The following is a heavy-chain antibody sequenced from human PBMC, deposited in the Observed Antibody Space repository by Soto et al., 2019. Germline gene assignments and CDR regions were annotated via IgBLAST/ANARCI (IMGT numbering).Heavy chain of an antibody. CDR2: IYYSGST. D-gene: IGHD2-2*01. CDR3: ARLTYSPADFDY. Sequence: SETLSLTCTVSGGSISSYYWSWIRQPPGKGLEWIGYIYYSGSTYYNPSLKSRVTISVDTSKNQFSLKLSSVTAADTAVYYCARLTYSPADFDYWGQGTRVTVS. CDR1: GGSISSYY. V-gene: IGHV4-59*12. J-gene: IGHJ4*02.